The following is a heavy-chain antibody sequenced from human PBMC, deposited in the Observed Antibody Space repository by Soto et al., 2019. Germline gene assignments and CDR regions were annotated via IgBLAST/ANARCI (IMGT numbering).Heavy chain of an antibody. CDR2: ISYDGSNK. CDR1: GFTFSSYA. CDR3: AKKGQEIVTYYFDY. Sequence: QVQLVESGGGVVQPGRSLRLSCAASGFTFSSYAMHWVRQAPGKGLEWVAVISYDGSNKYYADSVKGRFTISRDNSKNTLYLQMNSLRAEDTAVYYCAKKGQEIVTYYFDYWGQGTLVTVSS. J-gene: IGHJ4*02. V-gene: IGHV3-30-3*02. D-gene: IGHD2-15*01.